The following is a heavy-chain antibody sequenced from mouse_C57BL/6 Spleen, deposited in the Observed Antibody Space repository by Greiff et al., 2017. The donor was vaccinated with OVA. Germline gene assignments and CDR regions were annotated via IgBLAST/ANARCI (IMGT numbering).Heavy chain of an antibody. CDR1: GFTFSSYA. CDR2: ISDGGSYT. Sequence: EVKLVESGGGLVKPGGSLKLSCAASGFTFSSYAMSWVRQTPEKRLEWVATISDGGSYTYYPDNVKGRFTISRDNAKNNLYLQMSHLKSEDTAMDYCARDSSGYPPYYFDYWGQGTTLTVSS. J-gene: IGHJ2*01. V-gene: IGHV5-4*01. D-gene: IGHD3-2*02. CDR3: ARDSSGYPPYYFDY.